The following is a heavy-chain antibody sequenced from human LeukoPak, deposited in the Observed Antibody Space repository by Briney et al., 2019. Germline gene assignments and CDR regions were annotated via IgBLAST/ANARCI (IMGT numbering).Heavy chain of an antibody. D-gene: IGHD6-6*01. V-gene: IGHV4-31*03. CDR2: IYYSGST. CDR3: ARAPEAARLEDY. CDR1: GGSISSGGYY. J-gene: IGHJ4*02. Sequence: SETLSLTCTVSGGSISSGGYYWSWIRQHPGKGLEWIGYIYYSGSTYYNPSLKSRVTISVDTSKNQFSLKLSSVTAADTAVYYCARAPEAARLEDYWGQGTLVTVSS.